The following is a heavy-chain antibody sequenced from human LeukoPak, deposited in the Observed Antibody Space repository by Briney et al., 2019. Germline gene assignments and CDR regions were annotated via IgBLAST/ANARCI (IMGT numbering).Heavy chain of an antibody. Sequence: KPSETLSLTSTVSGGSICNNFWSWIRQRPGKGLEWIDSIHYSDATNYNSSLKSRVTISLYTSKNQFSLMLSSVTAADTAVYYCARDRRWELLYAFDIWGQGTTVTVSS. J-gene: IGHJ3*02. V-gene: IGHV4-59*01. CDR2: IHYSDAT. CDR1: GGSICNNF. CDR3: ARDRRWELLYAFDI. D-gene: IGHD1-26*01.